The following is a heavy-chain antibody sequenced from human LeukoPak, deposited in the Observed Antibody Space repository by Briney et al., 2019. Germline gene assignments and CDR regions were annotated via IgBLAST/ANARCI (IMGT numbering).Heavy chain of an antibody. V-gene: IGHV4-61*02. Sequence: PSETLSLTCTVSGDSISSGSYYWNWIRQPAGKGLEWIGRIYTSGSTNYNPSLKSRVTISVDTSKNQFSLKLSSVTAADTAVYYCARGVGDGMATISVYFDYWGQGTLVTVSS. D-gene: IGHD5-24*01. CDR2: IYTSGST. J-gene: IGHJ4*02. CDR1: GDSISSGSYY. CDR3: ARGVGDGMATISVYFDY.